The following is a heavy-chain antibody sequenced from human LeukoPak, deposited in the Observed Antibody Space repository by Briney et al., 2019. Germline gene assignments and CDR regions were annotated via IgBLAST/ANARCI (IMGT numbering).Heavy chain of an antibody. Sequence: GGSLRLSCAASGFTFSSYSMNWVRQALGEGLEWVSYITSSSSYIYYADSVKGRFTNSRDNANHSLYLQMNSLRAEDTAVYYCAREYSSTFGDVWGQGTTVTVSS. CDR3: AREYSSTFGDV. CDR2: ITSSSSYI. V-gene: IGHV3-21*01. CDR1: GFTFSSYS. D-gene: IGHD6-13*01. J-gene: IGHJ6*02.